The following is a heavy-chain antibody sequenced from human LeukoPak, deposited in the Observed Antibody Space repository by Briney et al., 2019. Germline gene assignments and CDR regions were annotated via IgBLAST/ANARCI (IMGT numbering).Heavy chain of an antibody. J-gene: IGHJ4*02. CDR2: IRGNGGRR. V-gene: IGHV3-23*01. Sequence: GGSLRLSCAASGFTFNSYTMSWVRQAPGKGLEWVSSIRGNGGRRHYADSVKGRFTISRDNSKNTLYLQMNSLRVEDTAVYYCANPGYYEIIGSHAVDYWGQGTLVTVSS. CDR3: ANPGYYEIIGSHAVDY. CDR1: GFTFNSYT. D-gene: IGHD3-22*01.